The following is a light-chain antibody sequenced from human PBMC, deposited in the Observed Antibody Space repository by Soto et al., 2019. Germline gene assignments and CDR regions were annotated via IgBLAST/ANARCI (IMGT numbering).Light chain of an antibody. J-gene: IGKJ2*01. CDR3: LQYSTLHPLYT. V-gene: IGKV3-15*01. CDR2: DAS. Sequence: EIGMTQSPATLSVSLGERVTLSCMASQSVSSYLAWYHQKPGQAPRPLISDASTRATDSPDRFSGSGSGTDFPITISSLQSTYLAVYYCLQYSTLHPLYTFGKGTKLEIK. CDR1: QSVSSY.